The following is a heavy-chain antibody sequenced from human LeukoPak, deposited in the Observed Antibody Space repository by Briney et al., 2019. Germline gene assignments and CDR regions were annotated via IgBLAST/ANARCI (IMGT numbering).Heavy chain of an antibody. J-gene: IGHJ4*02. D-gene: IGHD3-22*01. CDR2: INPNSGGT. V-gene: IGHV1-2*02. CDR3: ARDRYDSSGYYTIDFDY. Sequence: GASVKVSCKASGYTFTGYYMHWVRQAPGQGLEWMGWINPNSGGTNYAQKFQGRVTMTRDTSISTAYMELSRLRSDDTAVYYCARDRYDSSGYYTIDFDYWGQGTLVTVSS. CDR1: GYTFTGYY.